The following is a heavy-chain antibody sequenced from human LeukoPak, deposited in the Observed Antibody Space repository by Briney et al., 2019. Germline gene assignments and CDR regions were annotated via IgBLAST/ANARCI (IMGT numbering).Heavy chain of an antibody. D-gene: IGHD3-10*01. CDR1: GFIFSTYN. CDR3: ARGSKGAMVRGVIVDY. Sequence: GGSLRLSCAASGFIFSTYNMNWVRQAPGKGLEWVSSISSSSSYIYYADSVKGRFTISRDNAKNSLYLQMNSLRAEDTAVYYCARGSKGAMVRGVIVDYWGQGTLVTVSS. V-gene: IGHV3-21*01. CDR2: ISSSSSYI. J-gene: IGHJ4*02.